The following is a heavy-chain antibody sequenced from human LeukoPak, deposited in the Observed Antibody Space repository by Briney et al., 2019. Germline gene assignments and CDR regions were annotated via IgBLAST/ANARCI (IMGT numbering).Heavy chain of an antibody. V-gene: IGHV3-33*01. CDR1: GFTFSSYG. D-gene: IGHD5-18*01. CDR3: ARSGRQLWSYYFDY. Sequence: PGGSLRLSCAASGFTFSSYGMHWVRQAPGKGLEWVAVIWYDGSNKYYADSVKGRFTISRDNSKNTLYLQMNSLGAEDTAVYYCARSGRQLWSYYFDYWGQGTLVTVSS. CDR2: IWYDGSNK. J-gene: IGHJ4*02.